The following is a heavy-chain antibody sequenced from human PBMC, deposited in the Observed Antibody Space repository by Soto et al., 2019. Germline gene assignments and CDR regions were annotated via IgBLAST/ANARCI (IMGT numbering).Heavy chain of an antibody. CDR2: INHSGST. CDR1: GGSFSGYY. Sequence: SETLSLTCAVYGGSFSGYYWSWIRQPPGKGLEWIGEINHSGSTNYNPSLKSRVTISVDTSKNQFSLKLSSVTAADTAVYYCARWWVRGLVHNWFDPWGQGTLVTVSS. CDR3: ARWWVRGLVHNWFDP. D-gene: IGHD6-19*01. J-gene: IGHJ5*02. V-gene: IGHV4-34*01.